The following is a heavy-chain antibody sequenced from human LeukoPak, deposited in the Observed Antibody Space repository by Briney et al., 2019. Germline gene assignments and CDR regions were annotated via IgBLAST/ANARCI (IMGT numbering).Heavy chain of an antibody. V-gene: IGHV3-9*01. CDR1: GFTFDDYA. CDR2: ISWNSGSI. J-gene: IGHJ4*02. Sequence: GGSLRLSCAASGFTFDDYAMHWVRQAPGKGLEWVSGISWNSGSIGYADSVKGRFTISRDNAKNSLYLQMNSLRGEDTAVYYCARGKRDYWGQGTLVTVSS. D-gene: IGHD3-16*01. CDR3: ARGKRDY.